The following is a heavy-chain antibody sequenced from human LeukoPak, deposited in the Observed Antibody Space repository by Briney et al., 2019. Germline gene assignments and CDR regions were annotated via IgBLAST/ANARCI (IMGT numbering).Heavy chain of an antibody. D-gene: IGHD5-18*01. Sequence: GGSLRPSCEVSGFTFSSYHMNWVRQAPGKGLEWVSSIGSSGSYIYYADSLTGRFTISRDNAKNSLYLQMNSLRAEDTAMYYCARRATTERGHSYGLDFWGQGTLVTVSS. CDR2: IGSSGSYI. J-gene: IGHJ4*02. CDR3: ARRATTERGHSYGLDF. CDR1: GFTFSSYH. V-gene: IGHV3-21*01.